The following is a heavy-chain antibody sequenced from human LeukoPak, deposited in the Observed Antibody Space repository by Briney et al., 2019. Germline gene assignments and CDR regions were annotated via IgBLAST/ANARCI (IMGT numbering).Heavy chain of an antibody. CDR3: ARENSGWYGGGKYYFDY. D-gene: IGHD6-19*01. V-gene: IGHV4-61*02. J-gene: IGHJ4*02. CDR2: IYTSGST. CDR1: GGSISSGSYY. Sequence: SETLSLTCIVSGGSISSGSYYWSWIRQPAGKGLEWIGRIYTSGSTNYNPSLKSRVTISVDTSKNQFSLKLSSVTAADTAVYYCARENSGWYGGGKYYFDYWGQGTLVTVSS.